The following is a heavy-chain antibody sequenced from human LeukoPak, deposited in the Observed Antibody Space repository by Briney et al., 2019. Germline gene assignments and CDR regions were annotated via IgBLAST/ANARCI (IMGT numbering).Heavy chain of an antibody. J-gene: IGHJ3*02. CDR3: AKGLQWLVLSGAFDI. CDR2: ISWNSGSI. CDR1: GFTFDDYA. Sequence: GGSLRLSCAASGFTFDDYAMHWVRQAPGKGLEWVSGISWNSGSIGYADSVKGRFTISRDNAKNSPYLQMNSLRAEDTALYYCAKGLQWLVLSGAFDIWGQGTMVTVSS. D-gene: IGHD6-19*01. V-gene: IGHV3-9*01.